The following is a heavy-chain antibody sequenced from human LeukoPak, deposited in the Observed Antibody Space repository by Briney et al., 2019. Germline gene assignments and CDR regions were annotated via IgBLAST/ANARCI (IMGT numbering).Heavy chain of an antibody. CDR1: GFTFSAYW. D-gene: IGHD1-26*01. V-gene: IGHV3-74*03. J-gene: IGHJ5*02. CDR2: IDTVGSTT. CDR3: ARVRSGSDDWVDP. Sequence: GGSLRLSCAASGFTFSAYWMHWVRQAPGKGLVWVSRIDTVGSTTAYADSVKGRFTISRDNAKNTLHLQMSSLTADDTVVYYCARVRSGSDDWVDPWGQGTLVTVSS.